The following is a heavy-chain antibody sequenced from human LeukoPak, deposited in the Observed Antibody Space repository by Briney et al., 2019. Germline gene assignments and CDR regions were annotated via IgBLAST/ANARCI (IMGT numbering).Heavy chain of an antibody. CDR2: INHSGST. J-gene: IGHJ3*02. Sequence: SETLSLTCAVYGGSFSGYYWSWIRRPPGKGLAWIGEINHSGSTNYNPSLKSRVTISVDTSKNQFSLKLSSVTAADTAVYYCARGNGGITIFGVVINGNAFDIWGQGTMVTVSS. CDR1: GGSFSGYY. CDR3: ARGNGGITIFGVVINGNAFDI. V-gene: IGHV4-34*01. D-gene: IGHD3-3*01.